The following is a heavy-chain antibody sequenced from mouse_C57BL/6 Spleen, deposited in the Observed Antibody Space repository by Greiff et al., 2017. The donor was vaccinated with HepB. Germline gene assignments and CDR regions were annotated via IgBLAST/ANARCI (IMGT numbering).Heavy chain of an antibody. Sequence: DVQLVESGGGLVKPGGSLKLSCAASGFTFSDYGMHWVRQAPEKGLEWVAYISSGSSTIYYADTVKGRFTISRDNAKNTLFLQMTSLRSEDTAMYYCARDYVDYYAMDYWGQGTSVTVSS. CDR2: ISSGSSTI. CDR1: GFTFSDYG. V-gene: IGHV5-17*01. CDR3: ARDYVDYYAMDY. D-gene: IGHD1-1*01. J-gene: IGHJ4*01.